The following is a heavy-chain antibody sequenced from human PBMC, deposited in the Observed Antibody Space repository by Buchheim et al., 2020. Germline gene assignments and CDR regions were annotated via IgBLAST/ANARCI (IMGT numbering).Heavy chain of an antibody. D-gene: IGHD3-10*01. Sequence: EVQLVESGGGLVKPGGSLRLSCAASGFTFSNVWMNWVRQAPGKGLEWVGRIKSKTDGGTTDYAAPGKGRFTISRDDSKNTLYLQMNSLKTEDTAVYYCTTETRGVLWFGDHGMDVWGQGTT. J-gene: IGHJ6*02. CDR1: GFTFSNVW. CDR3: TTETRGVLWFGDHGMDV. V-gene: IGHV3-15*07. CDR2: IKSKTDGGTT.